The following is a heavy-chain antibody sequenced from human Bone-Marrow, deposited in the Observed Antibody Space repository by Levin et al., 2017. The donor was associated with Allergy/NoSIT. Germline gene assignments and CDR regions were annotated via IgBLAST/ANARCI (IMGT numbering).Heavy chain of an antibody. CDR1: GFTFSAYD. V-gene: IGHV3-66*01. Sequence: GESLKISCAASGFTFSAYDMSWVRQAPGKGLEWISFIYGGGSTYYADSVKGRFTIARDNSKNTLFLQMNSLRAEDTAVYYCARDYYGSLDYWGQGTLVTVSS. J-gene: IGHJ4*02. CDR3: ARDYYGSLDY. CDR2: IYGGGST. D-gene: IGHD3-10*01.